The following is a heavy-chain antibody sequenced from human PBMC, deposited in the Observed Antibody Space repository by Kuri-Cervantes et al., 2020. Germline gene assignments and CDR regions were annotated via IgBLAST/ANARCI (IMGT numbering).Heavy chain of an antibody. V-gene: IGHV3-33*01. J-gene: IGHJ6*02. CDR2: IWYDGSNK. CDR1: GFTFSSYG. Sequence: GGSLRLSCAASGFTFSSYGMHWVRQAPGKGLEWVAVIWYDGSNKYYADSVKGRFTISRDNSKNTLYLQMNSLRAEDTAVYYCAREGMYYYDSSGYYYYYGMDVWGQGTTVTVSS. CDR3: AREGMYYYDSSGYYYYYGMDV. D-gene: IGHD3-22*01.